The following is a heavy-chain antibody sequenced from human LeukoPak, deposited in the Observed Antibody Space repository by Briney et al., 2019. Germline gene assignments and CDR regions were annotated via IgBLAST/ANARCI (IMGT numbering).Heavy chain of an antibody. D-gene: IGHD3-9*01. J-gene: IGHJ3*02. Sequence: ASVKVSCKASGYTFTGYYMHWVRQAPGQGLEWMGRINPNSGGTNYAQKFQGRVTMTRDTSISTAYMELSRLRSDDTAVYYCARVGYDILTGYYRDAFDIWGQGTMVTVSS. V-gene: IGHV1-2*06. CDR3: ARVGYDILTGYYRDAFDI. CDR2: INPNSGGT. CDR1: GYTFTGYY.